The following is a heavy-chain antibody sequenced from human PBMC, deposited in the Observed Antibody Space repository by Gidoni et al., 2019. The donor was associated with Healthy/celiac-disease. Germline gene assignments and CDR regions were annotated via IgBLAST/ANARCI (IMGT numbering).Heavy chain of an antibody. Sequence: EVQLVESGGVLVKPGGSLRLSCAASGFTFSNAWMNWVRQAPGKGLEWVGRIKSTTDGGTTFYAAPVKGRFTISRDDSKTTVYLQMNSLKIEDTAVYYCTTDRGVGLYYDCWSAEGGDYYYMDVWGKGTTVTVSS. CDR2: IKSTTDGGTT. J-gene: IGHJ6*03. CDR3: TTDRGVGLYYDCWSAEGGDYYYMDV. CDR1: GFTFSNAW. V-gene: IGHV3-15*07. D-gene: IGHD3-3*01.